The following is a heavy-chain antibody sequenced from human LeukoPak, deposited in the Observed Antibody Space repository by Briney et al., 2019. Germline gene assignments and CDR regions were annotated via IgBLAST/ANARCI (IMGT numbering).Heavy chain of an antibody. J-gene: IGHJ5*02. CDR1: GYTFIAYY. V-gene: IGHV1-2*02. Sequence: GASVKVSCKASGYTFIAYYMHWVRQAPGQGLEWMGWVNPASGGTNYAQKFQGRVTMTRDTSIGTAYMELNELTSDDTAVYYCARALMVRGVIIGGWFDPWGQGTLVTVSS. D-gene: IGHD3-10*01. CDR2: VNPASGGT. CDR3: ARALMVRGVIIGGWFDP.